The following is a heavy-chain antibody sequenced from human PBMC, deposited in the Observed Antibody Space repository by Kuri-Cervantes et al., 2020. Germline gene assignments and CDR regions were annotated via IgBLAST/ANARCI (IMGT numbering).Heavy chain of an antibody. Sequence: GGSLRLSCAASGFTFSRYSMNWVRQAPGKGLEWVSSITSSNDKYYADSMKGRFTISRDSAKNSLYLQMDSLRVEDTAVYYCARGQGLGYWGQGTLVTVSS. CDR1: GFTFSRYS. D-gene: IGHD3/OR15-3a*01. V-gene: IGHV3-21*01. CDR2: ITSSNDK. CDR3: ARGQGLGY. J-gene: IGHJ4*02.